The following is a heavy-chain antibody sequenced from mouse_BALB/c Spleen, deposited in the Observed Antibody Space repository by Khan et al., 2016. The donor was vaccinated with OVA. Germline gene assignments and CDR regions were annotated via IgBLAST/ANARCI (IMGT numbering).Heavy chain of an antibody. CDR1: GFSLTSYG. CDR3: AKFTPDYYSMDY. D-gene: IGHD1-1*01. V-gene: IGHV2-3*01. Sequence: VQLKESGPGLVAPSQSLSITCTVSGFSLTSYGVNWVRQHPGKGLEWLGVIWGDGSTNYHSTLKSRLIISKDNSKRQVFLTLNSLQTDDTATYYCAKFTPDYYSMDYWGQGTSVTVSS. CDR2: IWGDGST. J-gene: IGHJ4*01.